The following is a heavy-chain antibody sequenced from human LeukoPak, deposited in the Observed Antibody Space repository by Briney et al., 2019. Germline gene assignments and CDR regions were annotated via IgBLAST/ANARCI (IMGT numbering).Heavy chain of an antibody. Sequence: ASVKVSCRASGYTSGYTFSSNTFSWVRQAPGQGLEWMGIIYPGGGSTSYAQKFQGRVTMTRDMSTSTVYMELSSLRSEDTAVYYCARDNDFDYWGQGTLVTVSS. CDR2: IYPGGGST. CDR3: ARDNDFDY. J-gene: IGHJ4*02. CDR1: GYTSGYTFSSNT. V-gene: IGHV1-46*01. D-gene: IGHD2-8*01.